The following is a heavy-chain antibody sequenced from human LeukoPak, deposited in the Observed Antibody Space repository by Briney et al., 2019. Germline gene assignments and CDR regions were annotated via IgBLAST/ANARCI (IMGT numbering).Heavy chain of an antibody. J-gene: IGHJ4*02. CDR3: ARVAEEYIVGAKAADY. CDR1: GYTFTSYA. CDR2: ISAYNGNT. D-gene: IGHD1-26*01. V-gene: IGHV1-18*01. Sequence: ASVKVSCKASGYTFTSYAMNWVRQAPGQGLEWTGWISAYNGNTNYAQKLQGRVTMTTDTSTSTAYMELRSLRSDDTAVYYCARVAEEYIVGAKAADYWGQGTLVTVSS.